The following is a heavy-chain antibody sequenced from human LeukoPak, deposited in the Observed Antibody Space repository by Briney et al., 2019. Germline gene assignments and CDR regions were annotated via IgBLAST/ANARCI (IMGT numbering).Heavy chain of an antibody. CDR3: ARGLAVAGVTFDH. Sequence: ASVKVSCKASGYTFTGYYMHWVRQAPGQGLEWMGWINPNSGGTNYAQKFQGRVTMTRDTSISTAYMELSRLRSDDTAVYYCARGLAVAGVTFDHWGQGTLVTVSS. CDR1: GYTFTGYY. V-gene: IGHV1-2*02. CDR2: INPNSGGT. D-gene: IGHD6-19*01. J-gene: IGHJ4*02.